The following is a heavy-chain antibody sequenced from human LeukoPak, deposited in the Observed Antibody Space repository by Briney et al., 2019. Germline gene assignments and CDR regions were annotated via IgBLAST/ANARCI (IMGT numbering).Heavy chain of an antibody. D-gene: IGHD3-10*01. CDR3: AKEGWFGELLDYYYYYYMDV. CDR1: GFTFSSYA. CDR2: ISGSGGST. V-gene: IGHV3-23*01. Sequence: PGGSLRLSCAASGFTFSSYAMSWVRQAPGKGLEWVSAISGSGGSTYYADSVKGRFTISRDNSKNTLYLQMNSLRAEDTAVYYCAKEGWFGELLDYYYYYYMDVWGKGTTVTISS. J-gene: IGHJ6*03.